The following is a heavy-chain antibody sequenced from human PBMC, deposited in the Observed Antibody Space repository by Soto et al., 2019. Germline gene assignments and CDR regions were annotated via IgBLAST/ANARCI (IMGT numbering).Heavy chain of an antibody. V-gene: IGHV4-34*01. CDR1: GGSFSGYY. CDR2: INHSGST. Sequence: SETLSLTCAVYGGSFSGYYWSWIRQPPGKGLEWIGEINHSGSTNYNPSLKSRVTISVDTSKNQVSLKLSSVTAADTAVYYCAGVSGIYYYGMDVWGQGTTVTVS. J-gene: IGHJ6*02. D-gene: IGHD3-10*01. CDR3: AGVSGIYYYGMDV.